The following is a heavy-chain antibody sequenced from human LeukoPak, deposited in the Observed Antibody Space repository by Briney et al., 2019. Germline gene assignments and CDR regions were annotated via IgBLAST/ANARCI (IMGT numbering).Heavy chain of an antibody. CDR1: GDSVTNDVYY. J-gene: IGHJ4*02. Sequence: PSETLSLTCTVSGDSVTNDVYYWNWMRQPPGKGLEWIGNIHNSRGTNYNPSLKSRVTISVDPSKNQYSLKMSSVTLADTARYYCARVGGILHSWGQGAQVTVSS. CDR3: ARVGGILHS. CDR2: IHNSRGT. V-gene: IGHV4-61*08. D-gene: IGHD4-23*01.